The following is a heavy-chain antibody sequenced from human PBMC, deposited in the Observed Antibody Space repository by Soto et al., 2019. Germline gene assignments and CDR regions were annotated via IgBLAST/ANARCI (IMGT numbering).Heavy chain of an antibody. CDR3: ARRAIVLVTAPYHHYGMNV. Sequence: GESLKISCKGSGYSFTSYWISWVRQMPGKGLEWMGWIDPSDSYTNYSPSFQGHVTISADKSISTAYLQWSSLKASDTAMYYCARRAIVLVTAPYHHYGMNVWDQGTTVTVSS. CDR2: IDPSDSYT. D-gene: IGHD2-21*02. CDR1: GYSFTSYW. J-gene: IGHJ6*02. V-gene: IGHV5-10-1*01.